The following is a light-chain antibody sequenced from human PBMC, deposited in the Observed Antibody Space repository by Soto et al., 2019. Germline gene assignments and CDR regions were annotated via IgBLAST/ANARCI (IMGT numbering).Light chain of an antibody. CDR2: GNN. J-gene: IGLJ2*01. V-gene: IGLV1-47*01. Sequence: QCVPSQPPSASAGPGHRIKISCSGSRSPIGRNYVYWYRQCPGTAHKLLIQGNNQRPSGVPARFSGSKSGTSASLAISGRRSEDEADYYCGGWDDSLSGPVFGGGTK. CDR1: RSPIGRNY. CDR3: GGWDDSLSGPV.